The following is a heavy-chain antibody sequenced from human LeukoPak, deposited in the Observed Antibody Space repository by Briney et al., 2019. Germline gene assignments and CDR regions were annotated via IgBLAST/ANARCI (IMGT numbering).Heavy chain of an antibody. J-gene: IGHJ6*03. CDR3: ARQALVYGSGSLYYYYMDV. D-gene: IGHD3-10*01. V-gene: IGHV3-48*03. CDR2: ISSSGSTI. CDR1: GFTFSSYE. Sequence: GGSLRLSCAASGFTFSSYEMNWVRQAPGKGLEWVSYISSSGSTIYYADSVKGRFTTSRGNAKNSLYLQMNSLRAEDTAVYYCARQALVYGSGSLYYYYMDVWGKGTTVTISS.